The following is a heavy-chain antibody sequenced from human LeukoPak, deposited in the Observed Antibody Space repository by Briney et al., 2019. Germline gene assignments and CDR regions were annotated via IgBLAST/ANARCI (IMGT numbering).Heavy chain of an antibody. Sequence: GGSLRLSCAASGFTFSSYGIHGVRQAPGKGLEWVAHISNEDYADSVKGRFTMSRDNSENTLYLQMNSLRAEDTAVYYCAKDQYVGSAAVAGDYWGQGTLVIVSP. CDR2: ISNE. V-gene: IGHV3-30*18. CDR1: GFTFSSYG. CDR3: AKDQYVGSAAVAGDY. D-gene: IGHD6-19*01. J-gene: IGHJ4*02.